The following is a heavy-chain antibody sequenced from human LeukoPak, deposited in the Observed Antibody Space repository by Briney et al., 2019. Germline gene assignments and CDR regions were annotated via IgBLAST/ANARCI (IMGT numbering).Heavy chain of an antibody. J-gene: IGHJ4*02. D-gene: IGHD3-10*01. CDR3: ARDGYYGSGSPYGFFDY. CDR1: GFTFSSYS. CDR2: ISSSSSYI. Sequence: GGSLRLSCAASGFTFSSYSMNWVRQAPGKGLEWVSSISSSSSYIYYADSVKGRFTISRDNAKNSLYLQMNSLRAEDTAVYYCARDGYYGSGSPYGFFDYWGQGTLVTVSS. V-gene: IGHV3-21*01.